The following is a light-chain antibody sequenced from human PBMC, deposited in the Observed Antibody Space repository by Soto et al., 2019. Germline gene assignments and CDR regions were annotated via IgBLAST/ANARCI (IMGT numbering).Light chain of an antibody. Sequence: DIQMTQSPSSLSASVGDRVTIPCRASQSIYPYLNWYQQRPGEAPKVLIYAASTLQDGIPSRFSGSGSGTDFTLTIRGLQPEDFATYYCQQGYSTITFGQGTRLEI. CDR2: AAS. J-gene: IGKJ5*01. CDR1: QSIYPY. CDR3: QQGYSTIT. V-gene: IGKV1-39*01.